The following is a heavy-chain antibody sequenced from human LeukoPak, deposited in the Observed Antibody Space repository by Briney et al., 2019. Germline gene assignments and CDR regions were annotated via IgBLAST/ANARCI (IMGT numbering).Heavy chain of an antibody. Sequence: ASVKVSCKASGYTFTNYHMHWVRQAPGQGLEWMGRIYPSSGGTNYAQKFQGRITLTTDTSINTAYMELSRLRFDGTAVYYCARDLPFEDWGQGTLVTVSS. CDR2: IYPSSGGT. CDR3: ARDLPFED. J-gene: IGHJ4*02. V-gene: IGHV1-2*06. D-gene: IGHD2/OR15-2a*01. CDR1: GYTFTNYH.